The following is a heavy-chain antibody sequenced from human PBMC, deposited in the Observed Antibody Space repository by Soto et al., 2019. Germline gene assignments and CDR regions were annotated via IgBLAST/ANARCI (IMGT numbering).Heavy chain of an antibody. Sequence: QVQLVQSGAEVKKPGSSVKVSCKVSGGTFSNYAIDWVRLAPGHGLEWMGGIVPIFGTTYYTQKFQGRATIIAADSTTKASLEMSSRRSEDTAIYYCARVEAVAGLYNYPGLDVWGQGTAVTVSS. J-gene: IGHJ6*02. CDR1: GGTFSNYA. CDR2: IVPIFGTT. V-gene: IGHV1-69*12. CDR3: ARVEAVAGLYNYPGLDV. D-gene: IGHD6-19*01.